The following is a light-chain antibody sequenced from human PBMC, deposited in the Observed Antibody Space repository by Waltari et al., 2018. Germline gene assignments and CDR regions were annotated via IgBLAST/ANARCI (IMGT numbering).Light chain of an antibody. CDR1: QSISIY. CDR3: QQSYSTT. CDR2: TAS. V-gene: IGKV1-39*01. Sequence: DVQMTQSPSSLSASVGDRVTITCRASQSISIYLNWYQQKPGKAPKLLIYTASTLQSGVPSRFIGSGSGTDFTLTITSLEPEDVATYYCQQSYSTTFGGGTKVEIE. J-gene: IGKJ4*01.